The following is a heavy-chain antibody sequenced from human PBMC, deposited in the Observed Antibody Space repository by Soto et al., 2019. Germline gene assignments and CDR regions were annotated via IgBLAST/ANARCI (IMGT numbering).Heavy chain of an antibody. CDR2: IWNDGNGY. D-gene: IGHD6-13*01. CDR3: ARRQISPPTRGAASARGGMDV. J-gene: IGHJ6*02. V-gene: IGHV3-33*08. Sequence: HPGGSLRLSCAASGFTFSSYGMHWVRQAPGKGLEWVAVIWNDGNGYYYANSVKGRFSISRDNSKNTLYLQMSSLRVEDTAVYYCARRQISPPTRGAASARGGMDVWGQGTTVTVSS. CDR1: GFTFSSYG.